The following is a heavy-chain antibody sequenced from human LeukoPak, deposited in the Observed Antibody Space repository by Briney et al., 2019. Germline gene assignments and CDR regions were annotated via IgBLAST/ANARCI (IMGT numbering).Heavy chain of an antibody. V-gene: IGHV3-73*01. Sequence: PGGSLRLSCAASGFTFSGPAMHWVRQASGKGLEWVGRIRSKANSYATAYAASVKGRFTISRDDSKNTAYLQMNSLKTEDTAVYYCTTLRIYCSGGSCEIDYWGQGTLVTVSS. CDR1: GFTFSGPA. J-gene: IGHJ4*02. CDR3: TTLRIYCSGGSCEIDY. D-gene: IGHD2-15*01. CDR2: IRSKANSYAT.